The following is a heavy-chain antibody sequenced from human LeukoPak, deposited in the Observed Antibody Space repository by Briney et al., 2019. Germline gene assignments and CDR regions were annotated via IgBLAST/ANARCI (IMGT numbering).Heavy chain of an antibody. V-gene: IGHV3-21*01. Sequence: GGSLRLSCTASGLSLNSYAMSWVRQVPGKGLEWVSSISSSSSYIYYADSVKGRFTISRDNAKNTLYLQMHSLRAEDTAVYYCARDHYHSIDYWGQGTLVTVSS. J-gene: IGHJ4*02. D-gene: IGHD3-16*01. CDR3: ARDHYHSIDY. CDR1: GLSLNSYA. CDR2: ISSSSSYI.